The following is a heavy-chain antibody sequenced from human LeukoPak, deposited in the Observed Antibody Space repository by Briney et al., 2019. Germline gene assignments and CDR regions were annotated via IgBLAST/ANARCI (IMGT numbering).Heavy chain of an antibody. CDR3: VKDPRDTYGTNWFVS. V-gene: IGHV3-23*01. CDR1: VFSFVNYA. Sequence: PGGSLRLSCVASVFSFVNYAMSWVRQAPGKGLQWVSQISGTGGATWYAGFARDRFTISRDNSKKTLYLQMSGLRVEDTAMYYCVKDPRDTYGTNWFVSWGQGTLLIVSS. CDR2: ISGTGGAT. D-gene: IGHD2-21*01. J-gene: IGHJ5*01.